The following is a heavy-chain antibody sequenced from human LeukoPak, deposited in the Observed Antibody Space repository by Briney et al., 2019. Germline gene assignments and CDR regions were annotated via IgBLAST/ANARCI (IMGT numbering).Heavy chain of an antibody. CDR1: GGSFQSFY. J-gene: IGHJ4*02. CDR2: IDHIGRT. V-gene: IGHV4-34*01. CDR3: ARELELRGRGLDF. Sequence: SETLSPTCAVYGGSFQSFYWTWVRQFPGRGLEWIGEIDHIGRTKYNPSLKSRLNISIDRSKNQFSLRLASVTAADTAVYFCARELELRGRGLDFWGQGTLVTVSS. D-gene: IGHD1-7*01.